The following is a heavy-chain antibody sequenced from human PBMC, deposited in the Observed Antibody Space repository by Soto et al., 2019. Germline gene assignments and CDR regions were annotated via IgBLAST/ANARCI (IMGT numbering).Heavy chain of an antibody. J-gene: IGHJ6*02. D-gene: IGHD3-16*01. CDR2: VYHTGTT. CDR3: ARDGGPDQHLSYGMDV. V-gene: IGHV4-59*01. CDR1: AGSIGHYY. Sequence: SETLSLTCTVSAGSIGHYYWSWIRRPPGRGLQWIGYVYHTGTTTYSPSLKSRVTIPVDTSKNQVSLRLNSVTAADTAVYYGARDGGPDQHLSYGMDVWGQGTAVTVSS.